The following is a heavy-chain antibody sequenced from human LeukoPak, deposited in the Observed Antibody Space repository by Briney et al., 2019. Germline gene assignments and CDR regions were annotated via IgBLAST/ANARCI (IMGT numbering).Heavy chain of an antibody. J-gene: IGHJ4*02. Sequence: GGSLRLSCAASGFTFSTYWMSWVRQAPGKGLEWVANIKQDGSEKYYVDSVKGRFTISRDNAKKSLYLQMNSLRAEDTAVYYCARDEGHSTNWGLFDFWGQGSLVTVS. CDR1: GFTFSTYW. V-gene: IGHV3-7*01. CDR2: IKQDGSEK. D-gene: IGHD6-13*01. CDR3: ARDEGHSTNWGLFDF.